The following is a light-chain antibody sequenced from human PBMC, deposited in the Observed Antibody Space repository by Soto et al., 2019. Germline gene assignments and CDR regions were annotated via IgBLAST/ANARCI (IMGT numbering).Light chain of an antibody. V-gene: IGLV2-14*01. Sequence: QSALTQPASVSGSPGQSITISCTGTSSDVGGYNYVSWYQHHPGKAPKLLIYEVSNRPSGVSNRFSGSKSGNTASLTISGLQAADEADYYCSSYTNSSTHWVFGGGTKLTVL. CDR3: SSYTNSSTHWV. CDR2: EVS. CDR1: SSDVGGYNY. J-gene: IGLJ3*02.